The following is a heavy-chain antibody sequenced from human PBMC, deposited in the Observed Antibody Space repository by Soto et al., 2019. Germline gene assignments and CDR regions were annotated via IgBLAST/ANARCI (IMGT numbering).Heavy chain of an antibody. CDR3: IGSTPPSYYHYGMDV. CDR1: GTSISSSTYY. J-gene: IGHJ6*02. Sequence: SETLSLTCSVSGTSISSSTYYWGWIRQPPGKGLEWVGSIYYSGTTYYNPSLESRVTISVDTSKNQFSLKLSSVTAADTAVYYCIGSTPPSYYHYGMDVWGQGTTVTVSS. CDR2: IYYSGTT. D-gene: IGHD4-4*01. V-gene: IGHV4-39*01.